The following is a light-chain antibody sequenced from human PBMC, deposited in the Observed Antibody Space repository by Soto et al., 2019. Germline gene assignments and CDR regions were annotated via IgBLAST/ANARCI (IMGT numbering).Light chain of an antibody. Sequence: EIVLTQSPAILSLSPGERATLSCRASQSVGRYLVWCQQKPGQAPSLLIYDASNRATGVPARFSGSGSGTDFTLTISSLESEDFAVYYCQHRNNWPWTLGQGTKVDIK. J-gene: IGKJ1*01. CDR1: QSVGRY. CDR3: QHRNNWPWT. CDR2: DAS. V-gene: IGKV3-11*01.